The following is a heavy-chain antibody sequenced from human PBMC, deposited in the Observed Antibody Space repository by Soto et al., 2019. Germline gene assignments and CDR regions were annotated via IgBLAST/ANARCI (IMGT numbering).Heavy chain of an antibody. V-gene: IGHV4-34*01. D-gene: IGHD3-10*01. J-gene: IGHJ4*02. CDR1: GGSFSGYY. CDR3: ARDPLVRGAGPFDY. CDR2: INHSGST. Sequence: KLSETLSLTCAVYGGSFSGYYWSWIRQAPGKGLEWIGEINHSGSTNYNPSLKSRVIISVDTSKNQFSLKLGSVTAADTAVYYCARDPLVRGAGPFDYWGQGTLVTVSS.